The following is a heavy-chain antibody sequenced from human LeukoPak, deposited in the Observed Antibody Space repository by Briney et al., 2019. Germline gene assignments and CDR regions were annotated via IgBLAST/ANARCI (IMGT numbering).Heavy chain of an antibody. V-gene: IGHV4-59*08. Sequence: SETLSLTCTVSGGSISSYYWSWIRQPPGKGLEWIGYIYYSGSTNYNPSLKSRVTISVDTSKNQFSLKLGSVTAADTAVYYCARHEPLSSSDAFDIWGQGTMVTVSS. J-gene: IGHJ3*02. CDR3: ARHEPLSSSDAFDI. CDR2: IYYSGST. D-gene: IGHD6-13*01. CDR1: GGSISSYY.